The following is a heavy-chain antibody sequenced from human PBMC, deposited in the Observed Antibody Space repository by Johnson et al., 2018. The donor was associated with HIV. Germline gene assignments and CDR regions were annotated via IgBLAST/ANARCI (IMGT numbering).Heavy chain of an antibody. J-gene: IGHJ3*02. CDR2: IRYDGSNK. CDR1: GFIFSSYG. D-gene: IGHD6-6*01. CDR3: AVLTTGGLEYSSSSERFSGAFDI. V-gene: IGHV3-30*02. Sequence: QMQLVESGGGVVQPGRSRRLSCAASGFIFSSYGMHWVRQAPGKGLEWVAFIRYDGSNKYYAESVQGRFNISRDNPKNTLYLQMDSLRIEDTAVYYRAVLTTGGLEYSSSSERFSGAFDIWGQGTMVTVSS.